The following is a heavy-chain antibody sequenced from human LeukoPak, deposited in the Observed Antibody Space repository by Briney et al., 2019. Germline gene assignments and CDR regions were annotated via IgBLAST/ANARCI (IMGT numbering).Heavy chain of an antibody. CDR1: GCSISSCDYY. CDR3: SRASSARKGWFDP. J-gene: IGHJ5*02. D-gene: IGHD3-22*01. Sequence: SQTLSLTCTVSGCSISSCDYYWGWIRQPPGQGLEWIGYIYYRGSTYYNPSLKSRVTISVDTSKNQFSLKLSSVTAADTSVYYCSRASSARKGWFDPWGQGTLVTVSS. V-gene: IGHV4-30-4*01. CDR2: IYYRGST.